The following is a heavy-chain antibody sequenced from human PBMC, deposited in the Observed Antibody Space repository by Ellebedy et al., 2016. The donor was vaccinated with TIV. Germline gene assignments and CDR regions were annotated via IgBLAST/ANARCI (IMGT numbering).Heavy chain of an antibody. CDR1: GFSFRSYW. J-gene: IGHJ5*02. V-gene: IGHV3-7*01. CDR2: IRQEGDVK. Sequence: GESLKISCIASGFSFRSYWMAWVRQAPGKGLEWVADIRQEGDVKYYVDSVKGRFTVSRDNAQNSLYLQMKSLRVEETAVYYCARRASYGDYAVQVNSWFDPWGQGTLVTVFS. D-gene: IGHD4-17*01. CDR3: ARRASYGDYAVQVNSWFDP.